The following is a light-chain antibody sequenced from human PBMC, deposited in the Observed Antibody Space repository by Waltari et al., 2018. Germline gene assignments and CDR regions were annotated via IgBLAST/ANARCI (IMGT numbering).Light chain of an antibody. CDR1: SSDVGGYNY. CDR3: SSYTSTNPLRV. J-gene: IGLJ3*02. V-gene: IGLV2-14*03. CDR2: DVS. Sequence: QSALTQPASVSGSPGQSITISCTGTSSDVGGYNYVSWYQHHPGKAPQLIIYDVSERASGISYRFSASKSCSTASLTISGLRAEDEADYYCSSYTSTNPLRVFGGGTKLTVL.